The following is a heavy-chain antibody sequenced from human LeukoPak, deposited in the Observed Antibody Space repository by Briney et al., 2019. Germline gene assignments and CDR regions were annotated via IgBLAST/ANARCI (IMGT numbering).Heavy chain of an antibody. V-gene: IGHV3-30*02. CDR1: GFTFSSYG. J-gene: IGHJ4*02. D-gene: IGHD6-19*01. CDR2: IRYDGSNK. Sequence: GGSLRLSCAASGFTFSSYGMHWVRQAPGKGLEWVAFIRYDGSNKYYADSVKGRFTISRDNSKNTLYLQMNSLRAEDTAVYYCARAAVAGTYFDYWGQGTLVTVSS. CDR3: ARAAVAGTYFDY.